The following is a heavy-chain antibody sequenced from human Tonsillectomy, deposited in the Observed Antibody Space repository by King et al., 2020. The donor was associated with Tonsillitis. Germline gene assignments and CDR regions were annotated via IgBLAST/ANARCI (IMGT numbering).Heavy chain of an antibody. CDR2: ISGSGGST. CDR3: EGLDYATSGYSQGFDY. V-gene: IGHV3-23*04. D-gene: IGHD3-22*01. J-gene: IGHJ4*02. Sequence: VQLVESGGGLVQPGGSLRLSCAATGFTFSSYAMSWVRQAPGKGLEWVSAISGSGGSTHYADSVKGRFTMSRDNSKNTLYLQMNSLRAEDTAVYYCEGLDYATSGYSQGFDYWGQGTLVTVSS. CDR1: GFTFSSYA.